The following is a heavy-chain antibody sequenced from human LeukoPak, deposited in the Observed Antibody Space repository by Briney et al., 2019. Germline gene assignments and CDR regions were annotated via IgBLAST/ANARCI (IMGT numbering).Heavy chain of an antibody. V-gene: IGHV4-61*02. D-gene: IGHD6-19*01. J-gene: IGHJ4*02. CDR2: IYTGGST. Sequence: SQTLSLTCTVSGGSISSGSYYWSWIRQPAGKGLEWIGRIYTGGSTNYNPSLKSRVTISVDTSKNQFSLKLSSVAAADTALYYCARGNPSLYSSGWYPFDYWGQGTLVTVSS. CDR1: GGSISSGSYY. CDR3: ARGNPSLYSSGWYPFDY.